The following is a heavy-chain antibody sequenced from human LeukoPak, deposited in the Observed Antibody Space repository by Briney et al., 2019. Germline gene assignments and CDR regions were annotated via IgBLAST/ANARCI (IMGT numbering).Heavy chain of an antibody. V-gene: IGHV1-2*02. J-gene: IGHJ4*02. CDR2: INPNSGGT. CDR3: ARDPKGYSVLHSPKGGYDY. Sequence: GASVKVSCKASGYTFTGYYMHWVRQAPGQGLEWMGWINPNSGGTNYAQKFQGRVTMTRDTSISTAYMELSRLRSDDTAVYYCARDPKGYSVLHSPKGGYDYWGQGTLVTVSS. CDR1: GYTFTGYY. D-gene: IGHD4-11*01.